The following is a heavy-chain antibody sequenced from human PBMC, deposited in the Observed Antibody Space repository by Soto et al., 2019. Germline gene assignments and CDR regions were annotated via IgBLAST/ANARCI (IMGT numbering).Heavy chain of an antibody. V-gene: IGHV4-39*01. CDR1: GGSISSSSYY. J-gene: IGHJ5*02. D-gene: IGHD2-15*01. CDR2: IYYSGST. Sequence: QLQLQESGPGLVKPSETLSLTCTVSGGSISSSSYYWGWIRQPPGKGLEWIGSIYYSGSTYYNPSRKSLVTISVDTSKNQFSLKLSSVTAADTAVYYCVRYCSGGSCYSDGTWFDPWGQGTLVTVSS. CDR3: VRYCSGGSCYSDGTWFDP.